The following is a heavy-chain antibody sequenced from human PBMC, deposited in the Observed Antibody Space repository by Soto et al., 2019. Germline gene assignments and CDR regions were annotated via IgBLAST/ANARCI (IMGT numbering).Heavy chain of an antibody. V-gene: IGHV4-59*08. CDR2: IFYTGGS. D-gene: IGHD2-2*01. Sequence: QVQLQKSGPGLVRPSETLSLTCTVSGASITNSHWSWIRQSPGKGLEYIGYIFYTGGSNYNPALGTRVSMSVVTSKYRVCLTLSSVTAADTAVYYCARRVPAPPHLTGWHDPWGQGTLVIVSS. CDR3: ARRVPAPPHLTGWHDP. J-gene: IGHJ5*02. CDR1: GASITNSH.